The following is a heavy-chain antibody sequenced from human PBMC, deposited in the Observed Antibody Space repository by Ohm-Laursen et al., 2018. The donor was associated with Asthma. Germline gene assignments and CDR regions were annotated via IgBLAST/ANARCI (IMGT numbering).Heavy chain of an antibody. D-gene: IGHD1-14*01. Sequence: SETLSLTCTVSGRSFSSGGYYWSWIRQHPGKGLEWIAYMYYSGRTRYNPSLRSRIIMCADTSKNKFSLKLTSVTAADTAVYYCARLPRTEGNWFDPWGQGTLVTVSS. CDR3: ARLPRTEGNWFDP. V-gene: IGHV4-31*03. CDR1: GRSFSSGGYY. CDR2: MYYSGRT. J-gene: IGHJ5*02.